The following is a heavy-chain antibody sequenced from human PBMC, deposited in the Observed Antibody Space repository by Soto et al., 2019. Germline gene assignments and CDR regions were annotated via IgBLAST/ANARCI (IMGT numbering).Heavy chain of an antibody. CDR3: ARGGLYAYYQDN. J-gene: IGHJ4*02. V-gene: IGHV3-74*01. D-gene: IGHD3-16*01. CDR2: LKGDGSMT. Sequence: EVQLVESGGGVVQPGESLRLSCTASGFTFSTYWMHWVRQAPGKGLVWLSRLKGDGSMTDYADSVKCRFTISRDNAENTLYIQMNGLRAEDTAIYDCARGGLYAYYQDNWGQGTLVTVSS. CDR1: GFTFSTYW.